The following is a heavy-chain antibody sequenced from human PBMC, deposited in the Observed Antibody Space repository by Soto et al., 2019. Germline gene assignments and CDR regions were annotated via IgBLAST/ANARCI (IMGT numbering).Heavy chain of an antibody. CDR1: GFTFSDYY. CDR2: ISISGSSGSII. CDR3: ARDLGYFASDGYFDY. D-gene: IGHD3-22*01. Sequence: GGSLSLSCAASGFTFSDYYMSWIRQAPGKGLEWVSYISISGSSGSIIYYADSVKGRFTISRDNAKNSLYLQMNSLRAEDTAVYYCARDLGYFASDGYFDYWGQGALVTVSS. J-gene: IGHJ4*02. V-gene: IGHV3-11*01.